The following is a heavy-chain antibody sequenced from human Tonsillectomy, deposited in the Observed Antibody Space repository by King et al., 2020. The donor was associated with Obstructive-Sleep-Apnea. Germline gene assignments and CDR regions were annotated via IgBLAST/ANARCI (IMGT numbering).Heavy chain of an antibody. CDR2: IYYSGST. Sequence: VQLQESGPGLVKPSQTLSLTCNVSGGSITSGRHYLSWIRQHPGKGLEWVGYIYYSGSTSYNPSLKSRVTISLDTSKNQFSLKLTSVTAADTAVYYCARDSCGGDCYPFGDAFDFWGQGTMVTVSS. D-gene: IGHD2-21*02. J-gene: IGHJ3*01. CDR3: ARDSCGGDCYPFGDAFDF. CDR1: GGSITSGRHY. V-gene: IGHV4-31*03.